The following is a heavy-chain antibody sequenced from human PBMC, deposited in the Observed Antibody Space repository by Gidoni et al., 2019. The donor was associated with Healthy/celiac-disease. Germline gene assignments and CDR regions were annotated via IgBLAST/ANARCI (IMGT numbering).Heavy chain of an antibody. CDR2: IYYSGST. Sequence: QLQLQESGPGLVKPSETLSLTCPVSGGSISSSSYYWGWIRQPPGKGLEWIGSIYYSGSTYYNPSLKSRVTISVDTSKNQFSLKLSSVTAADTAVYYCARQEVDYGDYRSWGQGTLVTVSS. J-gene: IGHJ4*02. CDR1: GGSISSSSYY. CDR3: ARQEVDYGDYRS. D-gene: IGHD4-17*01. V-gene: IGHV4-39*01.